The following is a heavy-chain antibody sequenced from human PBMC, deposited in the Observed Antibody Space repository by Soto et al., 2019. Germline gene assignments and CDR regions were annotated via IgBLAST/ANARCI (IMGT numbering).Heavy chain of an antibody. Sequence: PSETLSLTCTVSGGSISTTFYYWVWIRQSPGKGLEWIGSIYYSGSTYYNPSLKSRLTISVDTSKNQFSLRLSSVTAADTAVYYCSRRTTFYYDSSGYLGPWGQGTMVTVSS. CDR2: IYYSGST. J-gene: IGHJ3*01. D-gene: IGHD3-22*01. V-gene: IGHV4-39*01. CDR3: SRRTTFYYDSSGYLGP. CDR1: GGSISTTFYY.